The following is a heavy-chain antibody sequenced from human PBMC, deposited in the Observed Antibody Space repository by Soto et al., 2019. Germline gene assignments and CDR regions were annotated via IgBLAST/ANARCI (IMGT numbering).Heavy chain of an antibody. Sequence: QVQLVESGGGLVKPGGSLRLSCAAPGFIFSDYYMHWIRQAPGKGLEWVSYISSSGDYTNYADSVKGRVTVSRDNAKNSLYLQMSSLRAEDTAVYYCARDRDTMIRGVYQHWGQGTLVTVSS. CDR3: ARDRDTMIRGVYQH. V-gene: IGHV3-11*05. J-gene: IGHJ1*01. CDR2: ISSSGDYT. CDR1: GFIFSDYY. D-gene: IGHD3-10*01.